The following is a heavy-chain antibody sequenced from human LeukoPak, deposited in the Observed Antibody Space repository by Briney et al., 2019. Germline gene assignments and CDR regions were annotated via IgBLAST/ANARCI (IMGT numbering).Heavy chain of an antibody. Sequence: SVKVSCKASGGTFSSYAISWVRQAPGQGLEWMGGIIPIFGTANYAQKFQGRVTITTDESTSTAYMELSSLRSEDTAVYYCAREDYYDSSGYYSNWFDPWGQGTQVTVSS. CDR2: IIPIFGTA. CDR1: GGTFSSYA. V-gene: IGHV1-69*05. J-gene: IGHJ5*02. CDR3: AREDYYDSSGYYSNWFDP. D-gene: IGHD3-22*01.